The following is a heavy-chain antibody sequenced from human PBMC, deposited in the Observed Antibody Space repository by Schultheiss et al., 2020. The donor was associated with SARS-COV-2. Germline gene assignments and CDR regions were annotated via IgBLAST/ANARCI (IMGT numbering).Heavy chain of an antibody. CDR2: INHSGST. Sequence: GSLRLSCAASGFTFSSYWMSWIRQPPGKGLEWIGEINHSGSTNYNPSLKSRVTISVDTSKNQFSLKLSSVTAADTAVYYCATSGSYAIPWFDPWGQGTLVTVSS. CDR1: GFTFSSYW. CDR3: ATSGSYAIPWFDP. J-gene: IGHJ5*02. V-gene: IGHV4-34*08. D-gene: IGHD1-26*01.